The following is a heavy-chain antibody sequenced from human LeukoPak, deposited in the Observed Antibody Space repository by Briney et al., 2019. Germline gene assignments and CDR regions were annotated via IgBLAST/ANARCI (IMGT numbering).Heavy chain of an antibody. CDR2: IYYSGST. CDR3: ASSSWSLYFFDY. J-gene: IGHJ4*02. V-gene: IGHV4-39*01. CDR1: GGSISSGSYY. D-gene: IGHD6-13*01. Sequence: SETLSLTCTVSGGSISSGSYYWGLIRQPPGKGLGWIGSIYYSGSTYYNPSLKSRVTISVDTSKNQFSLKLSSVTAADTAVYYCASSSWSLYFFDYWGQGTLVTVSS.